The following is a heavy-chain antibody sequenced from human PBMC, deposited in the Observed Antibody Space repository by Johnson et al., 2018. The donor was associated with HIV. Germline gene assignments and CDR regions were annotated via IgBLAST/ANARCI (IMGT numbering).Heavy chain of an antibody. CDR3: MTMATTHEGYAFDI. D-gene: IGHD5-24*01. CDR1: GFTFSSYA. Sequence: VQLVESGGGVVQPGRSLRLSCSASGFTFSSYAMPWVRQAPGKGLEWVGRIKSKTDGGTTDYAAPVKGRFTISRDDSKNTLYLQMNSLKTEDTAVYYCMTMATTHEGYAFDIWGQGTMVTVSS. CDR2: IKSKTDGGTT. V-gene: IGHV3-15*01. J-gene: IGHJ3*02.